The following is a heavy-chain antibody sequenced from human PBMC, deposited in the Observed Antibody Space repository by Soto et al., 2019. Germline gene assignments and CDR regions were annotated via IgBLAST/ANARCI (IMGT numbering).Heavy chain of an antibody. D-gene: IGHD3-9*01. CDR3: ARLRTYYDILTGLGSYYYYGMDV. J-gene: IGHJ6*02. Sequence: SETLSLTCTVSGGPISSYYWSWIRQPPGKGLEWIGYIYYSGSTNYNPSLKSRVTISVDTSKNQFSLKLSSVTAADTAVYYCARLRTYYDILTGLGSYYYYGMDVWGQGTTVTVSS. V-gene: IGHV4-59*08. CDR1: GGPISSYY. CDR2: IYYSGST.